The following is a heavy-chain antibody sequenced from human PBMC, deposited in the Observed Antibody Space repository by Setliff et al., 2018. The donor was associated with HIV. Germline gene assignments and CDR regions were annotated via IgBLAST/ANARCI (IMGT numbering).Heavy chain of an antibody. CDR1: GGSISSGSYY. Sequence: SETLSLTCTVSGGSISSGSYYWSWIRQPPGKGLEWIGEINHSGSTKYNPSLKSRVIISVDTSKNQFSLKLTSVTAADTAVYYCARGQDLGATWTGYYYYYMDVWGKGTTVTVSS. CDR3: ARGQDLGATWTGYYYYYMDV. V-gene: IGHV4-39*07. CDR2: INHSGST. J-gene: IGHJ6*03. D-gene: IGHD1-26*01.